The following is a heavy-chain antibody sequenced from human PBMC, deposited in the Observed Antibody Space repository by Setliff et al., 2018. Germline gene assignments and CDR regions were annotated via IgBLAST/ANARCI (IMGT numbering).Heavy chain of an antibody. V-gene: IGHV1-18*01. CDR2: ISAYNGNT. CDR1: GYTLTSYG. Sequence: ASVKVSCKASGYTLTSYGISWVRQAPGQGLEWMGWISAYNGNTNYAQKLQGRVTMTTDTSTSTAYMELRSLRSDDTAVYYCARDSQPQPPARGYSLAAYYWGQGTLVTVSS. CDR3: ARDSQPQPPARGYSLAAYY. D-gene: IGHD5-18*01. J-gene: IGHJ4*02.